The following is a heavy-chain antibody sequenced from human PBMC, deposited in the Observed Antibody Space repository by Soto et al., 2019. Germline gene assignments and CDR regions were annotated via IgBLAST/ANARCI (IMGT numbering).Heavy chain of an antibody. J-gene: IGHJ6*02. CDR3: ARVDIDYYGSAV. Sequence: QVQLVQSGAEVKKPGASVKVSCKASGYTFTSYYMHWVRQAPGQGLEWMGIINPSGGSPSYAQKLQGRVTMTRDTSTSTVYMELSSLRSEDTAVYYCARVDIDYYGSAVWGQGTTVTVSS. CDR1: GYTFTSYY. V-gene: IGHV1-46*01. D-gene: IGHD5-12*01. CDR2: INPSGGSP.